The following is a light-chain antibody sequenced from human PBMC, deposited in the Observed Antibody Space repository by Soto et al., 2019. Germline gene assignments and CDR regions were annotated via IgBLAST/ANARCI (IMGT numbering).Light chain of an antibody. CDR1: SSNIGSNT. Sequence: QSVLTQPPSASGTPGQRVTISCSGSSSNIGSNTVNWYQQLPGTAPKLLIYSNNQRPSGVPDRFSGAKSGTSAALAISGLQSEDEADYDCAAWDDSLNGVFGGGTKLTV. V-gene: IGLV1-44*01. CDR3: AAWDDSLNGV. CDR2: SNN. J-gene: IGLJ2*01.